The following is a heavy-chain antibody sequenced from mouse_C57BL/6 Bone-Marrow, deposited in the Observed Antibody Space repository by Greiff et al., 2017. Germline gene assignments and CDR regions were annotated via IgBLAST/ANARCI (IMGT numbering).Heavy chain of an antibody. Sequence: EVQLQQSGPELVKPGASVKISCKASGYSFTDYNMNWVKQSNGKSLEWIGVINPNYGTTSYNQKFKGKATLTVDQSSSTAYMQLHSLTSEYSAVYYCAKGCDYDDAMDYWGQGTSVTVSS. V-gene: IGHV1-39*01. CDR2: INPNYGTT. CDR1: GYSFTDYN. D-gene: IGHD2-4*01. J-gene: IGHJ4*01. CDR3: AKGCDYDDAMDY.